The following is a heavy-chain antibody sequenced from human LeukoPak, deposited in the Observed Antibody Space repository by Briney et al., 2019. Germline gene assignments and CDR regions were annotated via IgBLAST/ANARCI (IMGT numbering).Heavy chain of an antibody. CDR2: INHSGST. J-gene: IGHJ4*02. CDR3: ARDMWGRSLWSGNLGGHSFDY. Sequence: SETLSLTCAVYGGSFSGYYWSWIRQPPGKGLEWIGEINHSGSTNYNPSLKSRVTISVDTSKNQFSLKLSSVTAEDTAVYYCARDMWGRSLWSGNLGGHSFDYWGRGTLVTVSS. D-gene: IGHD3-16*01. V-gene: IGHV4-34*01. CDR1: GGSFSGYY.